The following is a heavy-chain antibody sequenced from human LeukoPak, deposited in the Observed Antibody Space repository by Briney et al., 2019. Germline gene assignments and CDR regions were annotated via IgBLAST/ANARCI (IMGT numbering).Heavy chain of an antibody. Sequence: SETLSLTCTVSGGSIRSYYWSWIRQPPGKGLEWIGHIYYSGSTNYNPSLKSRVTISLDTSENQFSLKLSSVTAADTAVYYCARRYNSNWCFDHWGQGTLITVSS. CDR2: IYYSGST. V-gene: IGHV4-59*01. D-gene: IGHD6-13*01. CDR1: GGSIRSYY. CDR3: ARRYNSNWCFDH. J-gene: IGHJ4*02.